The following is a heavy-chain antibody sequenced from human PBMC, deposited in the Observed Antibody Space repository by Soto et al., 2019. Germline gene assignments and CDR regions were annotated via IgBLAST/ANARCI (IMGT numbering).Heavy chain of an antibody. CDR1: GYSFTTSC. V-gene: IGHV1-18*01. J-gene: IGHJ4*02. Sequence: QAQLVQSGAEVNEPGASVKVSCKASGYSFTTSCITWVRQAPGQGLEWMGWISTYNGNTNYAQKLQDRVTLTTDTSKSTAYMELRSLRSDDTAVYYCARRLYGDYDYWGQGTLVTVSS. CDR2: ISTYNGNT. D-gene: IGHD4-17*01. CDR3: ARRLYGDYDY.